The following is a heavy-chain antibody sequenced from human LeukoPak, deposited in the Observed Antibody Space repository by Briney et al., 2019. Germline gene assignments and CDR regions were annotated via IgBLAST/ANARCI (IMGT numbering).Heavy chain of an antibody. Sequence: GGSLRLSCAASGSTFSSYWMHWVRQAPGKGLVWVSRINSDGSSTSYADSVKGRFTISRDNAKNTLSLQMNSLRAEDTAVYYCARGVRELGTTNYWGQGTLVTVSS. CDR1: GSTFSSYW. J-gene: IGHJ4*02. D-gene: IGHD7-27*01. CDR2: INSDGSST. V-gene: IGHV3-74*01. CDR3: ARGVRELGTTNY.